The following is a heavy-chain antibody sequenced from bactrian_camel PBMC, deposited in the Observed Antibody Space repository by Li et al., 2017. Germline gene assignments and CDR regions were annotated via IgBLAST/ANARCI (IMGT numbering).Heavy chain of an antibody. D-gene: IGHD1*01. V-gene: IGHV3-3*01. Sequence: QVQLVESGGGSVQAGGSLSLSCVGNTTSGATLSTYNTYCMAWFRQPAGNERERVATISPEAGGVKSYADSVKGRFTISRDDSKNTLYLQMSNLEPADTAMYYCAAGVRWRERCPRRAMEYHIWGQGTQVTVSS. CDR3: AAGVRWRERCPRRAMEYHI. J-gene: IGHJ4*01. CDR2: ISPEAGGVK. CDR1: GATLSTYNTYC.